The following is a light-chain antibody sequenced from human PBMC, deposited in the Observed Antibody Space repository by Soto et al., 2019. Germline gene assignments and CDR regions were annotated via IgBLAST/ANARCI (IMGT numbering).Light chain of an antibody. CDR2: DAS. V-gene: IGKV3-11*01. CDR3: QQRSNWPPRT. Sequence: EIVLTQSPATLSLSPGERATLSCRASQSVSSYLAWYQQKPGQAPRLLIYDASNRATGIPARFSGSGSGTDFTLTISSLEPEDFAVYYCQQRSNWPPRTFGGGTKGEIK. J-gene: IGKJ4*01. CDR1: QSVSSY.